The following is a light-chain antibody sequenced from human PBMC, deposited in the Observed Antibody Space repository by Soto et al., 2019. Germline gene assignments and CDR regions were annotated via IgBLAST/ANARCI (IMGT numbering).Light chain of an antibody. J-gene: IGLJ1*01. V-gene: IGLV2-23*01. CDR2: EGS. CDR3: CSYAGSSTWV. CDR1: SSDVGSYKF. Sequence: QSALTQPASVSGSPGQSITISCTGTSSDVGSYKFVSWYQQHPGKAPKLMIYEGSKRPSGVSNRFSGSKSGNTASLTISGLRAEDEADYYCCSYAGSSTWVFGTGTKVTVL.